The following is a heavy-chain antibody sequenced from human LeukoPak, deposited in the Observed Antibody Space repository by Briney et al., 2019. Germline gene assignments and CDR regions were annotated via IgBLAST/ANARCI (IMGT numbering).Heavy chain of an antibody. J-gene: IGHJ4*02. CDR3: ARLIDYYDSSGYYSYFDY. CDR2: IYYSGST. V-gene: IGHV4-61*05. Sequence: PSETLSLTCTVSGGSISISSYYWGWIRQPPGKGLEWIGYIYYSGSTNYNPSLKSRVTISVDTSKNQFSLKLSSVTAADTAVYYCARLIDYYDSSGYYSYFDYWGQGTPVTVSS. CDR1: GGSISISSYY. D-gene: IGHD3-22*01.